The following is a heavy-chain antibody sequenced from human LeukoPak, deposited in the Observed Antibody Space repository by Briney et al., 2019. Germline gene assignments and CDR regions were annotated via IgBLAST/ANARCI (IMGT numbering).Heavy chain of an antibody. CDR2: INPDGSDR. D-gene: IGHD3-10*01. Sequence: PGGSLRLSCAASGITFSSNWMSWVRQAPGKGLEWVANINPDGSDRYYVDSVKGRFTISRDNAKNSLYLQMNSLRAEDTAIYYCARRRGDYWGQGTLVTVSS. J-gene: IGHJ4*02. CDR1: GITFSSNW. CDR3: ARRRGDY. V-gene: IGHV3-7*01.